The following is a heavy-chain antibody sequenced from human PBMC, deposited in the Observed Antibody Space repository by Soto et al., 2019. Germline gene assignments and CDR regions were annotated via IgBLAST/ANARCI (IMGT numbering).Heavy chain of an antibody. Sequence: GGSLRLSCAASGFTFSNAWMSWVRQAPGKGLEWVGRIKSKTDGGTTDYAAPVKGRFTISRDDSKNTLYLQMNSLKTEDTAVYYCTTWGDPSYYDFWSGYYDAFDIWGQGTMVTVSS. CDR3: TTWGDPSYYDFWSGYYDAFDI. V-gene: IGHV3-15*01. CDR1: GFTFSNAW. D-gene: IGHD3-3*01. CDR2: IKSKTDGGTT. J-gene: IGHJ3*02.